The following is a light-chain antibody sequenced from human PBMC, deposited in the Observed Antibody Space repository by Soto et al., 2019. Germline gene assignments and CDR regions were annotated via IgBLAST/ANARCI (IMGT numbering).Light chain of an antibody. CDR2: RDD. Sequence: QSVLTQPPSASATPGQRITISCFGSSSNIGSNYGYWYQQLPGTAPKLLISRDDERPSGVPDRFSGSKSGTSASLAISGVRSEDEADYFCAAWDDSLRAPVFGGATKLTVL. CDR1: SSNIGSNY. J-gene: IGLJ2*01. CDR3: AAWDDSLRAPV. V-gene: IGLV1-47*01.